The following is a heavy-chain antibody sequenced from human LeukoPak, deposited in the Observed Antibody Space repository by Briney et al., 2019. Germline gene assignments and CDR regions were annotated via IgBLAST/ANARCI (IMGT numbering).Heavy chain of an antibody. Sequence: SETLSLTSTVSRGSISSYYWSWIWQPVGKGLEWIGRIYTSGSTNYSPSLTSRATMSVNTSKNQFSRMLSSVTAADTAMYYCARYGISGYYYVFDYWGQGTLVTVSS. CDR2: IYTSGST. V-gene: IGHV4-4*07. CDR3: ARYGISGYYYVFDY. CDR1: RGSISSYY. D-gene: IGHD3-22*01. J-gene: IGHJ4*02.